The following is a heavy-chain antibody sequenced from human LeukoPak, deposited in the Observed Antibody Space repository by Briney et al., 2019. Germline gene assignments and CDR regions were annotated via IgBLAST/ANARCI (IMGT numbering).Heavy chain of an antibody. CDR2: FYDSGNT. D-gene: IGHD2-2*01. Sequence: SETLSLTCTVSGGSISSYYWSWIRQPPGKGLDWIGYFYDSGNTNYNPSLKSRVTISAETSKNQVSLRLTSLTAADTAVYYCARHLGYCSSSSCYFDYWGQGALVTVSS. V-gene: IGHV4-59*08. J-gene: IGHJ4*02. CDR3: ARHLGYCSSSSCYFDY. CDR1: GGSISSYY.